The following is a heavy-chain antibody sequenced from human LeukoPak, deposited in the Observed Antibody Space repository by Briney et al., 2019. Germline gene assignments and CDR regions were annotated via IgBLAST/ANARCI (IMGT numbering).Heavy chain of an antibody. D-gene: IGHD2-15*01. CDR3: ARKYCSGGSCYLLDY. CDR1: GFTFSSYA. V-gene: IGHV3-23*01. CDR2: ISGSGGST. Sequence: GGSLRLSCAASGFTFSSYAMSWVRQTPGKGLEWVSGISGSGGSTYYADSVKGRFTISRDNSKNTLYLQMNSLRAEDTAVYYCARKYCSGGSCYLLDYWGQGTLVTVSS. J-gene: IGHJ4*02.